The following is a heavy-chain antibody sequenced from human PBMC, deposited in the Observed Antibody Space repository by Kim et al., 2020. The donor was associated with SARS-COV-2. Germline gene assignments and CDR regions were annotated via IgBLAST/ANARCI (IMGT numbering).Heavy chain of an antibody. V-gene: IGHV4-34*01. CDR3: ARAPLRTMVRGVIAKGYFDY. J-gene: IGHJ4*02. CDR2: INHSGST. CDR1: GGSFSGYY. D-gene: IGHD3-10*01. Sequence: SETLSLTCAVYGGSFSGYYWSWIRQPPGKGLEWIGEINHSGSTNYNPSLKSRVTISVDTSKNQFSLKLSSVTAADTAVYYCARAPLRTMVRGVIAKGYFDYWGQGTLVTVSS.